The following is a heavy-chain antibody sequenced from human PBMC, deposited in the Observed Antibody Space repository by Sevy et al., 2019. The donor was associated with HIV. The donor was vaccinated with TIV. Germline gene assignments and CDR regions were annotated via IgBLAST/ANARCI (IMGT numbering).Heavy chain of an antibody. J-gene: IGHJ5*02. Sequence: GGSLRLSCAASGFTFSGSAMHWVRQASGKGMEWVGRIRSKANSYATAYAASVKGRFTISRDDSKNTAYLQMNSLKTEDTAVYYCTRIYGDYWFDPWGQGTLVTVSS. CDR3: TRIYGDYWFDP. CDR2: IRSKANSYAT. CDR1: GFTFSGSA. D-gene: IGHD4-17*01. V-gene: IGHV3-73*01.